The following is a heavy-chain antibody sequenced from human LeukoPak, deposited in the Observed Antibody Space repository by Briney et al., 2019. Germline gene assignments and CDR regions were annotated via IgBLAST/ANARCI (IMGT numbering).Heavy chain of an antibody. CDR3: ARDRGDYYDSSGLAFDI. Sequence: PSETLSPTCTVSGGSISSYYWSWIRQPAGKGLEWIGRIYTSGSTNYNPSLKSRVTMSVDTSKNQFSLKLSSVTAADTAVYYCARDRGDYYDSSGLAFDIWGQGTMVTVSS. CDR1: GGSISSYY. D-gene: IGHD3-22*01. J-gene: IGHJ3*02. V-gene: IGHV4-4*07. CDR2: IYTSGST.